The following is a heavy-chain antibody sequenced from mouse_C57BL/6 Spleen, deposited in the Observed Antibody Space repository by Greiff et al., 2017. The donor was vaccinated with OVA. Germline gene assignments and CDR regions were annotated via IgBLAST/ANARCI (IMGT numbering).Heavy chain of an antibody. CDR1: GYTFTSYW. D-gene: IGHD2-3*01. V-gene: IGHV1-69*01. J-gene: IGHJ4*01. Sequence: QVQLQQPGAELVMPGASVKLSCKASGYTFTSYWMHWVKQRPGQGLEWIGEIDPSDSYTNYNQKFKGKSTLTVDKSSSTAYMQLSSLTSEDSAVYYCARGFYDGYYAMDYWGQGTSFTVSS. CDR2: IDPSDSYT. CDR3: ARGFYDGYYAMDY.